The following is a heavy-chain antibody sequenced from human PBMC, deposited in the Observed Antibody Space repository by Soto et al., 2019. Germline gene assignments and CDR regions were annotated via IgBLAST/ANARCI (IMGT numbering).Heavy chain of an antibody. CDR1: RGTFSSYA. CDR2: IIPIFGTA. D-gene: IGHD3-10*01. J-gene: IGHJ5*02. Sequence: PSVKVSRKASRGTFSSYAISWVRQAPGQGLEWMGGIIPIFGTANYAQKFQGRVTITADESTRTASMGLSSLGCEATAVYDCSRGLWDFHYGSGLRSEPWGQGPRVRVSS. CDR3: SRGLWDFHYGSGLRSEP. V-gene: IGHV1-69*13.